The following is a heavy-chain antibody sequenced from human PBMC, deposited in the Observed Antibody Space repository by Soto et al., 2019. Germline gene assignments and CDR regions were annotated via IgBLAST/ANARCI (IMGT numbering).Heavy chain of an antibody. Sequence: VSGPTLVNPTQTLTLTFSFSVFSLSTSGMCVSWIRQPPGKALEWLALIDWDDDKYYSTSLKTRLTISKDTSKNQVVLTMTNMDPVDTATYYCARIRCSYGPDHLNYYFDYWGQGTLVTVSS. V-gene: IGHV2-70*01. CDR1: VFSLSTSGMC. D-gene: IGHD5-18*01. CDR2: IDWDDDK. J-gene: IGHJ4*02. CDR3: ARIRCSYGPDHLNYYFDY.